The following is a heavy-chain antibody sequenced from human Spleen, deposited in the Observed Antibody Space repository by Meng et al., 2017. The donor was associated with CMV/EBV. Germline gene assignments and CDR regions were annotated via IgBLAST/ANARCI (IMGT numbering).Heavy chain of an antibody. J-gene: IGHJ4*02. V-gene: IGHV1-2*02. CDR2: IAPNTGGT. CDR3: ARGVGGAAPYYFDH. CDR1: GYTFTGYF. Sequence: ASVKVSCKASGYTFTGYFLHWVRQAPGQGLEWMGWIAPNTGGTKYVQKFQGRVTMTRDTSISTAHMELISLRSDDTAVFYCARGVGGAAPYYFDHWGQGTLVTVSS. D-gene: IGHD4-23*01.